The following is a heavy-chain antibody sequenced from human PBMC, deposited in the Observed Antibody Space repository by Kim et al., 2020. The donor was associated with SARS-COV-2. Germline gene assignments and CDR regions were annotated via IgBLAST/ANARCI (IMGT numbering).Heavy chain of an antibody. CDR2: IRSKANSYAT. D-gene: IGHD4-17*01. V-gene: IGHV3-73*01. CDR1: GFTFSGSA. Sequence: GGSLRLSCAASGFTFSGSAMHWVRQASGKGLEWVGRIRSKANSYATAYAASVKGRFTISRDDSKNTAYLQMNSLKTEDTAVYYCTRRGDYYWYFDLWGRGTLVTVSS. J-gene: IGHJ2*01. CDR3: TRRGDYYWYFDL.